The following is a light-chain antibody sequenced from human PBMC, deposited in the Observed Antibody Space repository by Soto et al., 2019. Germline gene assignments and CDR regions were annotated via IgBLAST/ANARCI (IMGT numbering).Light chain of an antibody. CDR2: GAS. CDR1: QSVSSNN. J-gene: IGKJ3*01. V-gene: IGKV3-20*01. Sequence: EIVLTQSTGTLSLSPGERATLSCRASQSVSSNNLDWYQQRPGQAPRVVIYGASTRATCIPERFSGSGSGTDFTLTISRLEPEDFAVYYCQQYGRSPFTFGPGTKVDIK. CDR3: QQYGRSPFT.